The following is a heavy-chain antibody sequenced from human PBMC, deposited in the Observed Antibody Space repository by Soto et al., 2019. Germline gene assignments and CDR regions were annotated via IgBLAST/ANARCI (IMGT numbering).Heavy chain of an antibody. CDR2: IYSGGTT. CDR3: ARSSSWYDNWFDP. CDR1: GFTISRNY. D-gene: IGHD6-13*01. Sequence: EVQLVESGGGLIQPGGSLRLSCAASGFTISRNYMSWVRQAPGKGLEWVSVIYSGGTTHYVDSVKGRFTISRDNSKNTVYLQMNSLRAEDTALYYCARSSSWYDNWFDPWGQGTLVTVSS. J-gene: IGHJ5*02. V-gene: IGHV3-53*01.